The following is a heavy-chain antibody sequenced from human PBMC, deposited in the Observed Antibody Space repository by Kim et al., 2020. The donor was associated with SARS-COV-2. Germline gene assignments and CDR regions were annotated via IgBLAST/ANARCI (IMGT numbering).Heavy chain of an antibody. Sequence: SETLSLTCAVNGGSFSSYMWAWLRQTPGKGLEWIGEVNPTGGTNYNPSLKSRLTISADTSMNQVSLNLRSVAAADAAVYYCARGFRFGYYFDYWGPGTVVTVSS. V-gene: IGHV4-34*01. CDR1: GGSFSSYM. D-gene: IGHD3-10*01. CDR2: VNPTGGT. CDR3: ARGFRFGYYFDY. J-gene: IGHJ4*02.